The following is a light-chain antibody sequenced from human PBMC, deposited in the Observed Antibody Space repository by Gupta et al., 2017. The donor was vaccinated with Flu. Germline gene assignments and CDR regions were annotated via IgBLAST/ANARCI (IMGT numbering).Light chain of an antibody. V-gene: IGKV2-30*01. CDR3: MQGAHWPWA. J-gene: IGKJ1*01. CDR1: QSLVYTDGSTV. CDR2: LVS. Sequence: DVVITQSPRSLPVALGQPASISCRSSQSLVYTDGSTVLHWFQQRPGQSPRRLIYLVSLRDSGVPDRLRGSGSGTDFTLKISRVEAKDVGIYFCMQGAHWPWAFGQGTKVEIK.